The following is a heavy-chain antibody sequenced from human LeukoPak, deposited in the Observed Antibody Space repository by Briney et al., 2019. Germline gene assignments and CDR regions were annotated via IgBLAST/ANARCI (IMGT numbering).Heavy chain of an antibody. D-gene: IGHD2-8*01. Sequence: ASVKVSCKASGYTFTSYGISWVRQAPGQGLEWMGWISAYNGNTNYAQKLQGRVTMTTDTSTSTAYMELRSLRSDDTAVYYCASEYCTNGVCSGWWGYWGQGTLVTVSS. V-gene: IGHV1-18*01. CDR3: ASEYCTNGVCSGWWGY. CDR2: ISAYNGNT. CDR1: GYTFTSYG. J-gene: IGHJ4*02.